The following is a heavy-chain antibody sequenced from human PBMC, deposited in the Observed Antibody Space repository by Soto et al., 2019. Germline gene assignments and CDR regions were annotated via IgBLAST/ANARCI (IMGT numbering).Heavy chain of an antibody. Sequence: GESLKISCKGSGYSFTSYWIGWVRQMPGKGLEWMGIIYPGDSDTRYSPSFQGQVTISADKSISTAYLQWSSLKASDTAMYYCAASYYYGSGSYYPMDYWGQGTLVTVSS. V-gene: IGHV5-51*01. CDR2: IYPGDSDT. CDR1: GYSFTSYW. D-gene: IGHD3-10*01. J-gene: IGHJ4*02. CDR3: AASYYYGSGSYYPMDY.